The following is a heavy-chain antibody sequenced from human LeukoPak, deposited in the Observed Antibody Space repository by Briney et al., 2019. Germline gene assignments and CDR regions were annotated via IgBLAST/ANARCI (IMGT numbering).Heavy chain of an antibody. Sequence: PSETLSLTCTVSGGSISSGGYYWSWIRQHPGKGLEWIGYIYYSGSTYYNPSLKSRVTISVDTSKNQSSLKLSSVTAADTAVYYCARGLVGASKHFDYWGQGTLVTVSS. D-gene: IGHD1-26*01. V-gene: IGHV4-31*03. CDR1: GGSISSGGYY. J-gene: IGHJ4*02. CDR2: IYYSGST. CDR3: ARGLVGASKHFDY.